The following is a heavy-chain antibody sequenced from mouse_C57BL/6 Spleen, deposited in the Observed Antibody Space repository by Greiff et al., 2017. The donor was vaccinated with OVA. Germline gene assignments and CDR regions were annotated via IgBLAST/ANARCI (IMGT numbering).Heavy chain of an antibody. J-gene: IGHJ2*01. V-gene: IGHV1-64*01. CDR1: GYTFTSYW. CDR3: ARSGGRDFDY. Sequence: QVQLKQSGAELVKPGASVKLSCKASGYTFTSYWMHWVKQRPGQGLEWIGMIHPNSGSTNYNEKFKSKATLTVDKSSSTAYMQLSSLTSEDSAVYYCARSGGRDFDYWGQGTTLTVSS. D-gene: IGHD1-1*01. CDR2: IHPNSGST.